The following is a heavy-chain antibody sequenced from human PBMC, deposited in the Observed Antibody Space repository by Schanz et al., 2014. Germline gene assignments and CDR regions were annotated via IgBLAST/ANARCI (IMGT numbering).Heavy chain of an antibody. J-gene: IGHJ4*02. D-gene: IGHD2-15*01. CDR1: RFTFSDYW. V-gene: IGHV3-7*01. CDR2: MNQDGSVK. Sequence: EVQLVESGGGLVQPGGSLRLSCAASRFTFSDYWMSWVRQAPGKGLEWVANMNQDGSVKNYVDSVKGRFTISRDNAKNSLYLQMNSLRAEDTAVYYCARDKGGLIPFDYSGQGTLVAVSS. CDR3: ARDKGGLIPFDY.